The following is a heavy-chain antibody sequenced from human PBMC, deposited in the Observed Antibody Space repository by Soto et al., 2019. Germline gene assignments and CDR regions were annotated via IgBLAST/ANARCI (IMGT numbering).Heavy chain of an antibody. CDR1: GYTFTSYG. Sequence: GASVKVSCKASGYTFTSYGISWVRQAPGQGLEWMGWISAYNGNTNYAQKLQGRVTMTTDTSTSTAYMELRSLRSDDTAVYYCARDNRAYYDFWSGYYTSGNWFDHWGQGTLVTVSS. CDR3: ARDNRAYYDFWSGYYTSGNWFDH. D-gene: IGHD3-3*01. CDR2: ISAYNGNT. J-gene: IGHJ5*02. V-gene: IGHV1-18*01.